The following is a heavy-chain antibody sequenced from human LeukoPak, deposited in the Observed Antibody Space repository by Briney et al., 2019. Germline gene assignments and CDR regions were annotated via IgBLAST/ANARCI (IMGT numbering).Heavy chain of an antibody. CDR3: VRDLNWNLFF. V-gene: IGHV3-48*02. J-gene: IGHJ4*01. CDR1: GFTFSSYS. D-gene: IGHD1-1*01. Sequence: QSGGSLRLSCAASGFTFSSYSMSWVRQAPGEGLEYISYINSTSSIIYYADSVKGRFNISRDNAKNSLYLQMTSLRDEDTAVYYCVRDLNWNLFFWGHGTPVTVSS. CDR2: INSTSSII.